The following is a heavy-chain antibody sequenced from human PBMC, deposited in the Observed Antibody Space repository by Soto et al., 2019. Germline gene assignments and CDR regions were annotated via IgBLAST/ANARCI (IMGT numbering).Heavy chain of an antibody. Sequence: ASVKVSCKVSGYTLTELSMHWVRQAPGKGLEWMGGFDPEGGETIYAQKFQGRVTMTEDTSTDTAYMELSSLRSEDTAVYYCATGVPYYYYMDVWGKGTTVTVSS. CDR2: FDPEGGET. D-gene: IGHD3-10*01. CDR3: ATGVPYYYYMDV. CDR1: GYTLTELS. J-gene: IGHJ6*03. V-gene: IGHV1-24*01.